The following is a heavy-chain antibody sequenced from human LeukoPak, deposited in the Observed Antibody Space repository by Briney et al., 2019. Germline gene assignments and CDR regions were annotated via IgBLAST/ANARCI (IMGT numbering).Heavy chain of an antibody. Sequence: PGGPLRLSCAASGFTFSSYWIHWVRQAPGKGLVWVSRINSDGSSTSYADSVKGRFTISRDNAKNTLYLQMNSLRAEDTAVYHCAKGRYYYDNSDAFEIWGQGTMVTVSS. CDR3: AKGRYYYDNSDAFEI. CDR1: GFTFSSYW. CDR2: INSDGSST. D-gene: IGHD3-22*01. V-gene: IGHV3-74*01. J-gene: IGHJ3*02.